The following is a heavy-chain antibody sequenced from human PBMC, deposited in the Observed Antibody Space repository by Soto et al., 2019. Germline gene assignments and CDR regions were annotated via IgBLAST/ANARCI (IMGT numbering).Heavy chain of an antibody. CDR2: IRSKANNYAT. CDR1: GFTFSGSA. Sequence: EVQLVESGGGLVQPGGSLKLSCAASGFTFSGSAMDWVRQASGKGLEWVGRIRSKANNYATTYVVSVKGRFTISRDDSRNTAYLQMNSLQTEDTAVYYCARGVYDLWHGHPTGLAYWGQGTVVTVSS. D-gene: IGHD3-3*01. J-gene: IGHJ4*02. V-gene: IGHV3-73*02. CDR3: ARGVYDLWHGHPTGLAY.